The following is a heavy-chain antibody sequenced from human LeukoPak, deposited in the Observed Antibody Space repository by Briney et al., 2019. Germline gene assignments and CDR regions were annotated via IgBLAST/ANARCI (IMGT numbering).Heavy chain of an antibody. V-gene: IGHV4-30-2*01. J-gene: IGHJ5*02. D-gene: IGHD2-15*01. CDR1: GGSISSGGSY. CDR2: ISHSGSS. Sequence: SQTLSLTCTVSGGSISSGGSYWSWIRQPPGKGLEWIGYISHSGSSYYNPSLKSRVAISVDRPKNQFSLNLSSVTAADTAVYYCAINGPQSSYCSGGSCTWAGDXXXQXTXXTVSS. CDR3: AINGPQSSYCSGGSCTWAGDX.